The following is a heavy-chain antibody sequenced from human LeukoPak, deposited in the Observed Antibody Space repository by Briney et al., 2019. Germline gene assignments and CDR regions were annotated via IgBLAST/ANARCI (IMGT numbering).Heavy chain of an antibody. J-gene: IGHJ5*02. CDR1: GGSISSYY. D-gene: IGHD6-19*01. CDR2: ISYTGST. CDR3: ATSCSNGWYGGVDWFDP. V-gene: IGHV4-59*08. Sequence: SETLSLTCTVSGGSISSYYWSWIRQPPGKGLEWIGYISYTGSTNYKPSLKSRVTISVDTSKNQFSLKLSSVTAADTAVYYCATSCSNGWYGGVDWFDPWGQGTLVTVSS.